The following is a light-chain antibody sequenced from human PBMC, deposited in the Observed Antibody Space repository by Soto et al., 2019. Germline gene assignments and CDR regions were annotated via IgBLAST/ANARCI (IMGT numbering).Light chain of an antibody. V-gene: IGKV3-20*01. J-gene: IGKJ1*01. CDR2: GAS. CDR1: QSVSSSN. Sequence: EIVLTQSPGTLSLSPADRATLYCRASQSVSSSNLACYQQKRGQSPRLLIYGASSRATGIPDRFSGSGSGPDFTLTISRLEPEDFAVYFCQHYGSSPWTFGQGTKVDIK. CDR3: QHYGSSPWT.